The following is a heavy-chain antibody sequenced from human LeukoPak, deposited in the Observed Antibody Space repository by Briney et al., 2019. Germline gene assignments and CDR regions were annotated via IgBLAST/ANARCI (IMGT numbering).Heavy chain of an antibody. CDR3: EVFINSLPY. CDR2: IYSGGST. CDR1: VFTFSSYA. J-gene: IGHJ4*02. D-gene: IGHD3-10*01. V-gene: IGHV3-66*01. Sequence: PGGSLRLSCAASVFTFSSYAMSWLRQAPGEGLEWVSVIYSGGSTYYADSVKGRFIISRDNSRNTLYLQMNSLRAEDTAVYYCEVFINSLPYWGQGTLVTVSS.